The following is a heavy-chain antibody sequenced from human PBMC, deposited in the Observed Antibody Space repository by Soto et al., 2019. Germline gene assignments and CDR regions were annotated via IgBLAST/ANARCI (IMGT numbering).Heavy chain of an antibody. V-gene: IGHV4-31*03. J-gene: IGHJ4*02. CDR3: ASASSRSSAADY. CDR1: GESISSGGYY. CDR2: IYDSERA. D-gene: IGHD6-6*01. Sequence: QVQLQESGPGLVKPSQTLSLTCNVSGESISSGGYYWSWIRHHPGKGLEWIGYIYDSERAYYNPALKRRVTISMATSKNHYAMRLCSVTGADTAGQYGASASSRSSAADYWGQGTLVTVSS.